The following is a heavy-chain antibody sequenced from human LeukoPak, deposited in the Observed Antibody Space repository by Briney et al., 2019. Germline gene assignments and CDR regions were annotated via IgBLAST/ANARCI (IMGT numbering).Heavy chain of an antibody. CDR3: ARRQGCSSTSCPPDS. V-gene: IGHV5-51*01. CDR2: IYPGDSDT. J-gene: IGHJ4*02. CDR1: GYIFITYW. D-gene: IGHD2-2*01. Sequence: GESLKISCKGSGYIFITYWIGWVRQMPGKGLEWMGIIYPGDSDTRYSPSFQGQVTMSADKSINTAYLQWSSLKASDTAMYYCARRQGCSSTSCPPDSWGQGTLVTVSS.